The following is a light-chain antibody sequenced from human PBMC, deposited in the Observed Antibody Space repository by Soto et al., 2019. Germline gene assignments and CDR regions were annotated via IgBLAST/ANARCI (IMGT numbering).Light chain of an antibody. V-gene: IGLV2-23*01. CDR3: CSYAGSSTSWV. Sequence: QSALTQPASVSGSPGQSITISCTGTSSDAGNYNFVSWYQQHPGKAPKVIIYEDSTRPSGVSSRISGSKSGNTASLTISGLQAEDEADYYCCSYAGSSTSWVFGGGTKVTVL. CDR2: EDS. CDR1: SSDAGNYNF. J-gene: IGLJ3*02.